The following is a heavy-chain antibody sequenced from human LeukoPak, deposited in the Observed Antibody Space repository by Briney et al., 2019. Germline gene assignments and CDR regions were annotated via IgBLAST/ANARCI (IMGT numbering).Heavy chain of an antibody. Sequence: GGSLRLSCAASGFTFGSYAMHWVRQAPGKGLEWVSVISYDGNNEYYTDSVKGRFTISRDNPKNTLYLQMNSLRAEDTAVYYCARQVPVDSEYFQHWGQGTLVTVSP. CDR2: ISYDGNNE. D-gene: IGHD3/OR15-3a*01. V-gene: IGHV3-30-3*01. CDR3: ARQVPVDSEYFQH. J-gene: IGHJ1*01. CDR1: GFTFGSYA.